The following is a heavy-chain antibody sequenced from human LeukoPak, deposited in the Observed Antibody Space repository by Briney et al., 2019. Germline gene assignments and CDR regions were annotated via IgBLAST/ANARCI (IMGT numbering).Heavy chain of an antibody. Sequence: PSETLSLTCTVSGGSITSNSYYWGWIRQPPGKGLEWIGSIYYSGSTYYNPSLKRRVTISIDTSKNQFSLKLSSVTAADTAVYYCARAAHYYDSSGYPRALDAFDIWGQGTMVTVSS. CDR3: ARAAHYYDSSGYPRALDAFDI. CDR1: GGSITSNSYY. V-gene: IGHV4-39*01. D-gene: IGHD3-22*01. CDR2: IYYSGST. J-gene: IGHJ3*02.